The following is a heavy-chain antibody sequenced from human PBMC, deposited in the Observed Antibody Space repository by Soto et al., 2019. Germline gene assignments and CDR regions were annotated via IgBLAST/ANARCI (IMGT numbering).Heavy chain of an antibody. J-gene: IGHJ1*01. Sequence: EVQRLDSGGGLVQPGGSLRLSCVASGVTSSSCAMRWVRQAPGKGLEWVSGISARGGSTYYADSVKGRFTISRDNYKNTLDQLLDSRRAENTDLYHRSATGLGTGRSVVQDWVHGPLVAV. V-gene: IGHV3-23*01. CDR3: SATGLGTGRSVVQD. CDR1: GVTSSSCA. D-gene: IGHD2-8*02. CDR2: ISARGGST.